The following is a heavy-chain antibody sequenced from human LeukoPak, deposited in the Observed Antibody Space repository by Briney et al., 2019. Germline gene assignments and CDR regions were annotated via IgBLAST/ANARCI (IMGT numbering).Heavy chain of an antibody. D-gene: IGHD3-10*01. CDR3: ARVVGYYGSGTHYYYYYMDV. CDR2: FDPEDGET. Sequence: GASVKVSCKVSGYTLTELSMHWVRQAPGEGLEWMGGFDPEDGETFYAQKFQGRVTMTEDTSTDTAYMELSSLRAEDMAVYYCARVVGYYGSGTHYYYYYMDVWGKGTTVTISS. CDR1: GYTLTELS. J-gene: IGHJ6*03. V-gene: IGHV1-24*01.